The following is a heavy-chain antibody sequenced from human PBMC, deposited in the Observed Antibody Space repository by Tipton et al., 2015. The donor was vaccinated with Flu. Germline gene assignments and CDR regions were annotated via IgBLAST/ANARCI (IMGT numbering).Heavy chain of an antibody. D-gene: IGHD4-11*01. CDR2: VSRTGST. CDR3: ARRDYSNYVSDPKSWFDP. V-gene: IGHV4-59*08. J-gene: IGHJ5*02. CDR1: GFTFSSYE. Sequence: QVQLVQSGGGLVQPGGSLRLSCAASGFTFSSYEMNWVRQAPGKGLEWIGTVSRTGSTIYNPSLKSRVTLSIDTSKNQFSLKMKSVTATDMAVYYCARRDYSNYVSDPKSWFDPWGQGTLVAVSS.